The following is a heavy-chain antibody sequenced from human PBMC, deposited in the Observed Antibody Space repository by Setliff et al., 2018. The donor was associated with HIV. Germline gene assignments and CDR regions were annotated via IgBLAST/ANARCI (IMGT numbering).Heavy chain of an antibody. V-gene: IGHV5-51*01. CDR2: IYPDDSNI. CDR3: ARRDGRSMNAFQI. CDR1: DYTFSTCW. D-gene: IGHD6-13*01. Sequence: PGESLKISCKALDYTFSTCWIGWVRQMPGEGLEWMGIIYPDDSNIRYNPSFQSQVTISADKSITTAYLEIHNLKASDTATYYCARRDGRSMNAFQIWGPGTMVTVSS. J-gene: IGHJ3*01.